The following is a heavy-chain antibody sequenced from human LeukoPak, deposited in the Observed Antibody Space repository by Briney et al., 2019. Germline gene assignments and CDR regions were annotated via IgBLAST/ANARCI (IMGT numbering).Heavy chain of an antibody. J-gene: IGHJ4*02. D-gene: IGHD3-3*01. CDR1: GGSISIYY. V-gene: IGHV4-59*08. CDR3: ARTWSGHYGWFDY. CDR2: IYFSDST. Sequence: SETLSLTWTVSGGSISIYYWRWIRQPPGKGLEWIGYIYFSDSTNYNPSIMCRVTISVNTSKNQYSLKLSSVTAEDTAWYYCARTWSGHYGWFDYWGQGTLVTVSS.